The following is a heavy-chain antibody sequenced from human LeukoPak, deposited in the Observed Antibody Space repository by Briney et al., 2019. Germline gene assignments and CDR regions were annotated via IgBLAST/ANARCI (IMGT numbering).Heavy chain of an antibody. CDR2: INWNGGRT. CDR3: ARTPTTFYYYMDV. D-gene: IGHD1-26*01. CDR1: GFTFSSYA. J-gene: IGHJ6*03. V-gene: IGHV3-20*04. Sequence: GGSLRLSCAASGFTFSSYAMSWVRQAPGKGLEWVSGINWNGGRTGYADSVKGRFTISRDNAKNSLYLQMNSLRAEDTALYYCARTPTTFYYYMDVWGKGTTVTVSS.